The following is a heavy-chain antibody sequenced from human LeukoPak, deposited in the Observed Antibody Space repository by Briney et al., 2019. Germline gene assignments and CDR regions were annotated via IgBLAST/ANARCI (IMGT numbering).Heavy chain of an antibody. CDR1: GFTFGDYA. J-gene: IGHJ4*02. CDR2: IRSQIYGGTP. V-gene: IGHV3-49*04. CDR3: TRDQTPYY. Sequence: SLGLSCTGSGFTFGDYAMTWVRQAPGKGLEWVGFIRSQIYGGTPEYAASVKGRFTISRDDSEGVAYLQMNSLKTEDTAVYYCTRDQTPYYWGQGTLVTVSS.